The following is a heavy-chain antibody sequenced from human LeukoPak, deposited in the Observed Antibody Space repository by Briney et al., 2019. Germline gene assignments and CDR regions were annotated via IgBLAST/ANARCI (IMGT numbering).Heavy chain of an antibody. D-gene: IGHD3-10*02. V-gene: IGHV3-66*01. CDR2: IYSGGST. J-gene: IGHJ4*02. CDR1: GFTVSSNY. CDR3: ARDLLFGEGDY. Sequence: GGSLRLSCAASGFTVSSNYMSWVRQAPGKGLEWVSVIYSGGSTYYADSVKGRFTISRDNSKNTLYLQMSSLRAEDTAVYYCARDLLFGEGDYWGQGTLVTVSS.